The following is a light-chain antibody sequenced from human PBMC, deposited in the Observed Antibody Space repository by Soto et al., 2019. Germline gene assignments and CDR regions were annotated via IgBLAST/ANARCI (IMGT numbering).Light chain of an antibody. CDR2: DDS. CDR1: NIGSKS. Sequence: SYELTQPPSVSVAPGQTARITCGGNNIGSKSVHWYQQKPGRAPVLVVYDDSDRPSGIPERFSGSNSGNTATLTISRVEAGDEADYYCQVWDSSSDHPVFGTGTKLTVL. J-gene: IGLJ1*01. V-gene: IGLV3-21*02. CDR3: QVWDSSSDHPV.